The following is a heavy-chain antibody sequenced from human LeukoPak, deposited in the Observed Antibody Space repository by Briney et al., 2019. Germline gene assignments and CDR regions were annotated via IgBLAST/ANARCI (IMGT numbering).Heavy chain of an antibody. CDR1: GYTFTSYY. CDR3: AREGFPEWELESSAAFDI. Sequence: ASVKVSCKASGYTFTSYYMHWVRQAPGQGLEWMGIINPSGGSTSYAQKFQGRVTMTRDTSTSTVYMELSSLRSEDTAVYYCAREGFPEWELESSAAFDIWGQGTMVTVSS. J-gene: IGHJ3*02. D-gene: IGHD1-26*01. CDR2: INPSGGST. V-gene: IGHV1-46*01.